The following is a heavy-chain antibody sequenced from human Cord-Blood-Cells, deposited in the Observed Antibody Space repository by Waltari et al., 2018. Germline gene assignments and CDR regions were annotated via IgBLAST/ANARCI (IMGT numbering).Heavy chain of an antibody. D-gene: IGHD4-17*01. CDR3: ARGYGGNSRPDGWTYDWFDP. V-gene: IGHV4-34*02. CDR1: GGSFSGYY. J-gene: IGHJ5*02. Sequence: QVQLQQWGAGLLKPSETLSLTCAVYGGSFSGYYWSWIRQPPGKGLEWIGEINHSGSTNYNPSLKSRVNISVDTSKNQFSLKLSSVTAADTAVYYCARGYGGNSRPDGWTYDWFDPWGQGTLVTVSS. CDR2: INHSGST.